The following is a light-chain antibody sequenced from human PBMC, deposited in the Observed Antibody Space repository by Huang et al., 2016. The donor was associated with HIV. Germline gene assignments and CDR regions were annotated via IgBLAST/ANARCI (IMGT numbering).Light chain of an antibody. CDR1: QAIRND. J-gene: IGKJ1*01. V-gene: IGKV1-6*01. CDR2: AAS. CDR3: LQDYNYPRT. Sequence: AIQMTQSPSSLSASVGDRVTITCRAGQAIRNDLGWYQQRPGKAPKVLIYAASELHNGVPLRFSGSGSGTDFTLTISSLQPEDFATYYWLQDYNYPRTFGQGTKVKI.